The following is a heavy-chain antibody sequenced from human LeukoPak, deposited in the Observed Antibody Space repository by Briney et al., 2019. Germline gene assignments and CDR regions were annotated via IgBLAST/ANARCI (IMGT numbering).Heavy chain of an antibody. V-gene: IGHV3-30*02. CDR1: GFTFSSYG. D-gene: IGHD3-3*01. CDR3: AKDPPLLEWLSYFDY. J-gene: IGHJ4*02. Sequence: GGSLRLSCAASGFTFSSYGMHWVRQAPGKGLEWVAFIRYDGSNKYYADSVKGRFTISRDNSKNTLYLQMNSLRAEDTAVYYCAKDPPLLEWLSYFDYWGQGTLVAVSS. CDR2: IRYDGSNK.